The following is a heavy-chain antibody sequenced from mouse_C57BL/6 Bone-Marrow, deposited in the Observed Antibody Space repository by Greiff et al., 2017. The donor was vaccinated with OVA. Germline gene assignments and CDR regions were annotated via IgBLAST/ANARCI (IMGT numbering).Heavy chain of an antibody. J-gene: IGHJ1*03. CDR3: AAYDGYPYWYFDV. Sequence: FNIKDYYMHWVKQRTEQGLEWIGRIDPEDGETKYAPKFQGKATITADASSNTAYLQLSSLTSEDTAVYYCAAYDGYPYWYFDVWGTGTTVTVSS. CDR2: IDPEDGET. CDR1: FNIKDYY. V-gene: IGHV14-2*01. D-gene: IGHD2-3*01.